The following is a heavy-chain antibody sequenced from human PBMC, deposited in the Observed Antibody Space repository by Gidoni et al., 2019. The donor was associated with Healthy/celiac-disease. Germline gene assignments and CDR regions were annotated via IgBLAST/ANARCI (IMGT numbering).Heavy chain of an antibody. CDR1: EFTFSTYW. V-gene: IGHV3-7*03. J-gene: IGHJ6*02. CDR2: IKQDESEK. CDR3: ARFGRTYYFAMDV. Sequence: EVQLVESGGGLVQPGGSLRLSCPASEFTFSTYWMSWVRQAPGKGLEWVANIKQDESEKYYADSVRGRFTISRDNAKNSLYLQMNSLRAEDTAVYYCARFGRTYYFAMDVWGQGTTVTVSS. D-gene: IGHD2-15*01.